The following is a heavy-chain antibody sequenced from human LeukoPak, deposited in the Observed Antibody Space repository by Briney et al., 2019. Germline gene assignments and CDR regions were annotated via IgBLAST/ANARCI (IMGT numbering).Heavy chain of an antibody. J-gene: IGHJ5*02. CDR1: GFTFSSYW. CDR2: IKQDGSDK. CDR3: ARGIQTGVDWFDP. D-gene: IGHD1-14*01. Sequence: GGSLRLSCAASGFTFSSYWITWVRQAPGKGLEWVANIKQDGSDKYYVDSVKGRFTISRDNDKNSLYLQMNSLRAEDTAVYYCARGIQTGVDWFDPWGQGTLVTVSS. V-gene: IGHV3-7*01.